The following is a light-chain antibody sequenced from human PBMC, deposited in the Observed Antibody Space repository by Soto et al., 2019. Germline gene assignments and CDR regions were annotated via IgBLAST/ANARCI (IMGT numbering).Light chain of an antibody. Sequence: QSVLTQPPSVSGAPGQRVTISCTGSSSNIGAGYDVHWYQQLPGTAPKLLICGNSNRPSGVPDRFSGSKSGTSASLAITGLQAEDEADYYCQSYDSSLSAVVFGGGTKPTVL. CDR1: SSNIGAGYD. V-gene: IGLV1-40*01. CDR3: QSYDSSLSAVV. J-gene: IGLJ2*01. CDR2: GNS.